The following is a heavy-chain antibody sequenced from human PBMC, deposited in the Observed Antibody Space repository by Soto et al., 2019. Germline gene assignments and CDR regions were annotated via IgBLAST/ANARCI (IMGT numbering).Heavy chain of an antibody. V-gene: IGHV1-8*01. D-gene: IGHD4-4*01. J-gene: IGHJ5*02. Sequence: QVQLVQSGAEVKKPGASVKVSCKASGYTFTSYDINWVRQATVQGLEWMGWMNPNSGNTGYAQKFQGRVTKTRNTSISTAYMELSSLRSEDTAVYYCARGRSMYSKRGSNWFDPWGQGTLVTVSS. CDR3: ARGRSMYSKRGSNWFDP. CDR1: GYTFTSYD. CDR2: MNPNSGNT.